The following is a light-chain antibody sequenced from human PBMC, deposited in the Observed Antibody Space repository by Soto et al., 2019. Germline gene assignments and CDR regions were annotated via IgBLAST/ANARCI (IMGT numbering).Light chain of an antibody. V-gene: IGLV2-14*01. Sequence: QSALPQPASGSGSPGQSIAISCTGTSSDVGGYNYVSWHPQHPGKAPKVLISVVSNRPSWVSNRCSGSKSGNTASLTISGLQSEDEADYYCSSYRSGGTFVFGSGTKVTVL. CDR1: SSDVGGYNY. CDR3: SSYRSGGTFV. CDR2: VVS. J-gene: IGLJ1*01.